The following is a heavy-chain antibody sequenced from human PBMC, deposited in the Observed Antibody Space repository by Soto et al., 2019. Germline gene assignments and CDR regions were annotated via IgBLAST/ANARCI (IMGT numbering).Heavy chain of an antibody. D-gene: IGHD3-10*01. V-gene: IGHV1-18*01. J-gene: IGHJ4*02. CDR3: ARDRGITMIRGVLSFIGY. CDR2: ISGHDGNT. CDR1: GYTFTRYS. Sequence: QVQLVQSGAEVKKPGASVKVSCNTIGYTFTRYSISWLRQAPGQGLEWMGWISGHDGNTNYAQNFQGRVTMTTDTSTSTAYMELRSLRSDDTAVYYCARDRGITMIRGVLSFIGYWGQGTLVSVSS.